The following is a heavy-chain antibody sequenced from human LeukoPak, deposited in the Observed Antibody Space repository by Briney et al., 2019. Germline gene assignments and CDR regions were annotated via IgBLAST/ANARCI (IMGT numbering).Heavy chain of an antibody. CDR1: GGSFRGDYY. D-gene: IGHD4-11*01. CDR3: ARAPWAYGNYVHAFDI. CDR2: IYSGGRI. J-gene: IGHJ3*02. Sequence: SETLSLTCTVSGGSFRGDYYWAWIRPPPGKGLEWIGSIYSGGRIYYNPSLKSRVSISIDTSNNDLSLKVTSVTAADTAGYYCARAPWAYGNYVHAFDIWGQGTMVTVSS. V-gene: IGHV4-39*07.